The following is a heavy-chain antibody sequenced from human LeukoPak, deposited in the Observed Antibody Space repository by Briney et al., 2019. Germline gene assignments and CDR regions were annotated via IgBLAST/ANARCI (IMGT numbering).Heavy chain of an antibody. CDR2: IYHSGST. J-gene: IGHJ4*02. Sequence: SQTLSLTCAVSGGSISSGGYSWSWIRQPPGKGLEWIGYIYHSGSTYYNPSLKSRVTISVDRSKNQFSLKLSSVTAADTAVYYCAREGRVWFGELLSIHFDYWGQGTLVTVSS. V-gene: IGHV4-30-2*01. D-gene: IGHD3-10*01. CDR3: AREGRVWFGELLSIHFDY. CDR1: GGSISSGGYS.